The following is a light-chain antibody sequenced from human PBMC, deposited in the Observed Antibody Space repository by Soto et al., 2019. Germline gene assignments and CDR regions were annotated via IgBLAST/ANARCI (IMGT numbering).Light chain of an antibody. CDR1: QSISSW. Sequence: IKMYLSPSTLSAYVGDRVTITCRASQSISSWLAWYHQKPGKAPKLLIYDASSLESGVPSRFSGSGSGTEFTLTISSLQPDDFATYYCQQYNSYSWTFVQAP. CDR3: QQYNSYSWT. CDR2: DAS. V-gene: IGKV1-5*01. J-gene: IGKJ1*01.